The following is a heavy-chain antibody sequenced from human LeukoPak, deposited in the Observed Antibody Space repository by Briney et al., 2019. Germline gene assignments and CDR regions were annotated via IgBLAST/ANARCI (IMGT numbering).Heavy chain of an antibody. Sequence: SETLSLTCTVSGGSISSSSYYWGWIRQPPGKGLEWSGSIYYSGSTYYNPSLKSRVTISVDTSKNQFSLKLSSVTAADTAVYYCARAAITGTTHFDYWGQGNLVIATS. CDR2: IYYSGST. CDR3: ARAAITGTTHFDY. D-gene: IGHD1-7*01. CDR1: GGSISSSSYY. V-gene: IGHV4-39*01. J-gene: IGHJ4*02.